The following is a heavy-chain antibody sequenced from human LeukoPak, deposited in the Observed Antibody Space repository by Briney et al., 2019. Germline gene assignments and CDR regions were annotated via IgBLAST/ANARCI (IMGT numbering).Heavy chain of an antibody. D-gene: IGHD3-22*01. Sequence: PSETLSLTCTVSGGSISSSSYCWGWIRQAPGKGLEWVSLISAGGGATHYADSVRGRLTISRDNSKNMLYLQMNDLRAEDTAVYYCVSDHDSSDHYEGFWGQGTLVTVSS. V-gene: IGHV3-23*01. J-gene: IGHJ4*02. CDR1: GGSISSSSYC. CDR3: VSDHDSSDHYEGF. CDR2: ISAGGGAT.